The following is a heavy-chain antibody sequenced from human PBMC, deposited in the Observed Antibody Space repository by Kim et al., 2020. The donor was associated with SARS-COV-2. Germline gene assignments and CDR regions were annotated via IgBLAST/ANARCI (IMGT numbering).Heavy chain of an antibody. CDR2: ISNDGNPK. D-gene: IGHD2-8*01. J-gene: IGHJ6*02. CDR1: GFTFSVYW. Sequence: GGSLRLSCAASGFTFSVYWMNWVRQAPGKGLEWVASISNDGNPKYYVDSVKGRFTISRDNAKNSLYLQMNSLRAEDTAVYYCAREGVSKGMDGWG. CDR3: AREGVSKGMDG. V-gene: IGHV3-7*03.